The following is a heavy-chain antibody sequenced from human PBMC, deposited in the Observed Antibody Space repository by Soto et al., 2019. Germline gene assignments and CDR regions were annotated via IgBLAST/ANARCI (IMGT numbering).Heavy chain of an antibody. D-gene: IGHD1-26*01. J-gene: IGHJ5*02. CDR1: GYPFTSYA. CDR3: ARAGEWELLRGWFDP. V-gene: IGHV1-3*01. Sequence: GSVEVYFKASGYPFTSYAMHLVRRAPGQRLEWMGWINAGNGNTKYSQKFQGRVTITRDTSASTAYMELSSLRSEDTAVYYCARAGEWELLRGWFDPWGQGTMVTVSS. CDR2: INAGNGNT.